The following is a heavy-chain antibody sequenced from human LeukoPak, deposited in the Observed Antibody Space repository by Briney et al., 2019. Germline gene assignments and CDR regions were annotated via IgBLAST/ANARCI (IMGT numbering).Heavy chain of an antibody. CDR1: GITFSNAW. D-gene: IGHD3-16*01. CDR3: TTVHGAGPVNFDY. Sequence: PGGSLRLSCAASGITFSNAWMTWVRQAPGKGLEWVGRIKSRTDGETTDYAAPVKGRFSISRDDSENTLYLQMNSLKNEDTAVYFCTTVHGAGPVNFDYWGQGSLVTVSS. CDR2: IKSRTDGETT. V-gene: IGHV3-15*01. J-gene: IGHJ4*02.